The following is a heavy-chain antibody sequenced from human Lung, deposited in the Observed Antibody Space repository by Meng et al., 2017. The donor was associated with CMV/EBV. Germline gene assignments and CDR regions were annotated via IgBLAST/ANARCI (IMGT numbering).Heavy chain of an antibody. CDR3: AREVDAARDSDAFDI. CDR1: GASISSENYF. V-gene: IGHV4-30-4*01. Sequence: SETXSLXXIVSGASISSENYFWSWIRQPPGKGLEWIGYIHFNGNAYYNPSLESRAAISKDTSNNQSNDQFSLKLSSVTAADTAVYYCAREVDAARDSDAFDIWGQGXMVTVSS. J-gene: IGHJ3*02. D-gene: IGHD6-6*01. CDR2: IHFNGNA.